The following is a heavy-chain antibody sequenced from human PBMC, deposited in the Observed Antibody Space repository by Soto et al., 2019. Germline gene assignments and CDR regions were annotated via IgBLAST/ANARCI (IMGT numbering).Heavy chain of an antibody. CDR3: ARDQSITMIVVVTNDAFDI. D-gene: IGHD3-22*01. Sequence: GASVKVSCKASGYTLTGYYMHWVRQAPGQGLEWMGWINPNSGGTNYAQKFQGRVTMTRDTSISTAYMELSRLRSDDTAVYYCARDQSITMIVVVTNDAFDIWGQGTMVTVSS. J-gene: IGHJ3*02. CDR2: INPNSGGT. CDR1: GYTLTGYY. V-gene: IGHV1-2*02.